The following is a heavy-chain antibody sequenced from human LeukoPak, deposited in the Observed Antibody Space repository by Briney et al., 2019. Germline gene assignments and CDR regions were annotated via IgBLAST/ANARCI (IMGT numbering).Heavy chain of an antibody. CDR3: AKDSSGYDSPYY. Sequence: GRSLRLSCAASGFTFSSYGMHWVRQAPGKGLEWVAVISYDGSNKYYAGSVKGRFTISRDNSKNTLYLQMNSLRAEDTAVYYCAKDSSGYDSPYYWGQGTLVTVSS. D-gene: IGHD5-12*01. CDR1: GFTFSSYG. CDR2: ISYDGSNK. V-gene: IGHV3-30*18. J-gene: IGHJ4*02.